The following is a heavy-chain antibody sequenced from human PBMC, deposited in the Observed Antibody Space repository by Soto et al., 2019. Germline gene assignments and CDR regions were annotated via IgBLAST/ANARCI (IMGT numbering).Heavy chain of an antibody. CDR3: AREALRGDTYFDY. CDR2: IWYDGSNK. Sequence: QVQLVESGGGVVQPGRSLRLSCAASGFTFSSYGMHWVRQAPGKGLEWVAVIWYDGSNKYYADSVKGRFTISRDNSKNTLYLQMNSLRAEDTAVYYCAREALRGDTYFDYWGQGTLVTVSS. D-gene: IGHD4-17*01. V-gene: IGHV3-33*01. CDR1: GFTFSSYG. J-gene: IGHJ4*02.